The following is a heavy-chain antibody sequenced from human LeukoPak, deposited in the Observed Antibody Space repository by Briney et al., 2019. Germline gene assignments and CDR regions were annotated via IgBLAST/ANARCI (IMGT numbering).Heavy chain of an antibody. CDR3: ARAGVVPADQFDY. D-gene: IGHD2-2*01. CDR2: IYYSGST. CDR1: GGSISSYY. V-gene: IGHV4-59*01. J-gene: IGHJ4*02. Sequence: SETLSLTCTVSGGSISSYYWSWIRQPPGKGLGWIGYIYYSGSTNYNPSLKSRVTISVDTSKNQFSLKLSSVTAADTAVYYCARAGVVPADQFDYWGQGTLVTVSS.